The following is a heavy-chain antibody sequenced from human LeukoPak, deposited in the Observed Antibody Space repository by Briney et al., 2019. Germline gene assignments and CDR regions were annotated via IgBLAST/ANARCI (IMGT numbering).Heavy chain of an antibody. CDR3: ARLIGWSRFDP. J-gene: IGHJ5*02. CDR2: IWYDGSKQ. D-gene: IGHD6-19*01. CDR1: GFTFSSYG. Sequence: GGSLRLSCAASGFTFSSYGMHWVRQAPGKGLEWVALIWYDGSKQYYADSVKGRFTISRDNSKNTLHLQMNSLRAEDTAVFYCARLIGWSRFDPWGQGAVVTVSS. V-gene: IGHV3-33*01.